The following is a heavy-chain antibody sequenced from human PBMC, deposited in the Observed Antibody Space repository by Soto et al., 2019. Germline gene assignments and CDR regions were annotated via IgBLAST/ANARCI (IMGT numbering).Heavy chain of an antibody. CDR2: IWYDGSNK. D-gene: IGHD6-19*01. CDR3: AREGSSGWYAAYYYYGMDV. V-gene: IGHV3-33*01. Sequence: PGGSLRLSCAASGFTFSSYGMHWVRQAPGKGLEWVAVIWYDGSNKYYADSVKGRFTISRDNSKNTLYLQMNSLRAEDTAVYYCAREGSSGWYAAYYYYGMDVWGQGTTVTVSS. J-gene: IGHJ6*02. CDR1: GFTFSSYG.